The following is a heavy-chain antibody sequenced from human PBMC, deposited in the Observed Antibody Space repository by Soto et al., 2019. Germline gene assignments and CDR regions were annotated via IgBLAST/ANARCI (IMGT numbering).Heavy chain of an antibody. J-gene: IGHJ4*02. D-gene: IGHD3-16*01. CDR3: ARGGGSSPPGY. CDR2: IYASGSP. V-gene: IGHV4-59*01. Sequence: QVQLQESGPGQVKPSETLSLTCTISGGSISVYYWSWVRQPPGHELEWIGYIYASGSPYYNPSLRSRVTTSADTSTNQISLKLASPTAADTAVYYCARGGGSSPPGYWGRGNLVTVSS. CDR1: GGSISVYY.